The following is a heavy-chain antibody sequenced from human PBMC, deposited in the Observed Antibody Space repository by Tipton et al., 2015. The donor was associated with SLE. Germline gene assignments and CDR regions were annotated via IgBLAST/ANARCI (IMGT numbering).Heavy chain of an antibody. V-gene: IGHV4-61*02. D-gene: IGHD2-2*01. CDR2: IYTSGST. CDR1: GGSISSGSYY. CDR3: ARELVVPAANWFDP. Sequence: TLSLTCTVSGGSISSGSYYWSWIRQPAGKGLEWIGRIYTSGSTNYNPSLKSRVTISVDTSKNQFSLKLSSVTAADTAVYYCARELVVPAANWFDPWGQGTLVTVSS. J-gene: IGHJ5*02.